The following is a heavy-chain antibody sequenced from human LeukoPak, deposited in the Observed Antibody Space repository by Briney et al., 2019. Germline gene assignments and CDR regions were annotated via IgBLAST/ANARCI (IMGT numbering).Heavy chain of an antibody. D-gene: IGHD5-24*01. CDR3: ARATRNGYDY. CDR2: ISSGSDDM. J-gene: IGHJ4*02. V-gene: IGHV3-21*05. Sequence: GGSLRLSCAASGFTFSIYGMNWVRQAPGKGPEWISYISSGSDDMYYADSAKGRFTMSRDNAENSLFLQMNSLRAEDTAVYYCARATRNGYDYWGPGTLVTVSS. CDR1: GFTFSIYG.